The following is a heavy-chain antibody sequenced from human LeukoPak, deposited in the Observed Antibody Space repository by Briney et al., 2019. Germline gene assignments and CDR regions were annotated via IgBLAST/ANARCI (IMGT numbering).Heavy chain of an antibody. CDR2: ISYDGSNK. V-gene: IGHV3-30-3*01. J-gene: IGHJ4*02. CDR3: ARDPDLVAGFDY. Sequence: PGRSLRLSCAASGFTFSSYAMHWVRQAPGKGLEWVAVISYDGSNKYYADSVKGRFTISRDSSKNTLYLQMNSLRAEDTAVYYCARDPDLVAGFDYWGQGTLVTVSS. D-gene: IGHD6-19*01. CDR1: GFTFSSYA.